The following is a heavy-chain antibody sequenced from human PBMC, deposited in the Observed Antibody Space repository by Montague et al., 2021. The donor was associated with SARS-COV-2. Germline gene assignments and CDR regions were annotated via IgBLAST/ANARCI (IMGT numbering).Heavy chain of an antibody. V-gene: IGHV4-59*01. Sequence: SETLSLTCTVAGGSISSYYWSWIRQPPGKGLEWIGYINYGGSTNYNPSLEGRVTISVDTSKNQFSLNLSSVTAADTAVYYCARNLVVHYWYGMDVWGQGTTVTVSS. CDR2: INYGGST. CDR3: ARNLVVHYWYGMDV. D-gene: IGHD2-15*01. CDR1: GGSISSYY. J-gene: IGHJ6*02.